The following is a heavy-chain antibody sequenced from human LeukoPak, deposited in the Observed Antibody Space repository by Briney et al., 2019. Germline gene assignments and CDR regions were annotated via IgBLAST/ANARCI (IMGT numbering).Heavy chain of an antibody. D-gene: IGHD6-19*01. CDR3: AKDSRRTSGWYYFDY. J-gene: IGHJ4*02. CDR1: GFTFSSYD. V-gene: IGHV3-23*01. Sequence: PGGSLRLTCAASGFTFSSYDMGWVRQAPGKGLEWVSAISDSGTRTYYADSVKGRFTISRDNFKNTLYLQMNSLRAGDTAVYYCAKDSRRTSGWYYFDYGGQGTLVTVS. CDR2: ISDSGTRT.